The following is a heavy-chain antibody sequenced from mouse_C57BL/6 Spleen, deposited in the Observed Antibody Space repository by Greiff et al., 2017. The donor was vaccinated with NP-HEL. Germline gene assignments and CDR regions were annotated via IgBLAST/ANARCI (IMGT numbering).Heavy chain of an antibody. CDR2: IRNKANGYTT. CDR1: GFTFTDYY. D-gene: IGHD2-3*01. Sequence: DVQLVESGGGLVQPGGSLSLSCAASGFTFTDYYMSWVRQPPGKALEWLGFIRNKANGYTTEYSASVKGRFTISRDNSQSILYLQMNALRAEDSATYYCARYEGYYEAYWGQGTLVTVSA. V-gene: IGHV7-3*01. J-gene: IGHJ3*01. CDR3: ARYEGYYEAY.